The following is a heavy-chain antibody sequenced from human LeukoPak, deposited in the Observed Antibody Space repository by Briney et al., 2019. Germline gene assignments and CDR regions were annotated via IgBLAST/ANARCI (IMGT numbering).Heavy chain of an antibody. CDR3: AREFHS. Sequence: SETLSLTCTVSGYSISSGYYWGWIRQPPGKGLEWIGSIYHSGSTNYNPSLKSRVTISVDTSKNQFSLKLSSVTAADTAVYYCAREFHSWGQGTLVTVSS. CDR1: GYSISSGYY. J-gene: IGHJ5*01. V-gene: IGHV4-38-2*02. CDR2: IYHSGST.